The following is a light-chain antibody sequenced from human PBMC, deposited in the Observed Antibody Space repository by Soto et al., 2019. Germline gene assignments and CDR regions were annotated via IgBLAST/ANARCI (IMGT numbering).Light chain of an antibody. J-gene: IGKJ1*01. V-gene: IGKV3-15*01. CDR2: GAS. CDR1: QSVSSK. CDR3: QQYNNWPPTWT. Sequence: EIVMTQSPATLSVSPGERATLSCRASQSVSSKLAWYQQKTGQAPRLLIYGASTRATGIPARFSSSGSGTEFTLTISSLQSEDFAVYFCQQYNNWPPTWTFGQGTKVDIK.